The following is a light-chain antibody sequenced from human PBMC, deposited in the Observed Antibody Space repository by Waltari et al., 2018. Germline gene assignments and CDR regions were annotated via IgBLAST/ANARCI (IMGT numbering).Light chain of an antibody. CDR2: GTS. J-gene: IGKJ1*01. V-gene: IGKV3-20*01. CDR1: QSVGRS. CDR3: QHYVSLPVT. Sequence: EILLTQSPGTLSLSPGEGATLSCRASQSVGRSLAWYQQKPGQPPRILIFGTSNRATGIPDRFSGGGSGTDFSLTITRLEPEDVAVYYCQHYVSLPVTFGQGTKVEIK.